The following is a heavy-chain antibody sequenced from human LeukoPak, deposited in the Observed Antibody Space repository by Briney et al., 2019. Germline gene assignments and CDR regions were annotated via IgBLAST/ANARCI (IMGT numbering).Heavy chain of an antibody. J-gene: IGHJ4*02. CDR1: GFTFSNYA. V-gene: IGHV3-23*01. CDR2: ISGSGDST. CDR3: ARDYGDSPRY. D-gene: IGHD4-17*01. Sequence: PGGSLRLSCAASGFTFSNYAMTWVRQAPGKGLDWVSTISGSGDSTYYADSVKGRFTISRDNSKNTLYLQMNSLRAEDTAVYYCARDYGDSPRYWGQGTLVTVSS.